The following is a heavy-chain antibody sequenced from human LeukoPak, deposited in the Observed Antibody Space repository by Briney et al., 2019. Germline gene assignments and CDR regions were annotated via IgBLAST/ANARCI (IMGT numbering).Heavy chain of an antibody. CDR3: ARADCGGDCNDAFDI. V-gene: IGHV1-69*05. Sequence: ASVKVSCKASGGTFSSYAISWVRQAPGQGLEWMGGIIPIFGTANYEQKFQGRVTITTDESTSTAYMELSSLRSEDTAVYYCARADCGGDCNDAFDIWGQGTMVTVSS. J-gene: IGHJ3*02. CDR2: IIPIFGTA. D-gene: IGHD2-21*02. CDR1: GGTFSSYA.